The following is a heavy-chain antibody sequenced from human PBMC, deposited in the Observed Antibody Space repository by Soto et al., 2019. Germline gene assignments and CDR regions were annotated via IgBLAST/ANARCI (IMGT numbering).Heavy chain of an antibody. CDR2: INPNSGGT. J-gene: IGHJ6*02. V-gene: IGHV1-2*04. D-gene: IGHD6-19*01. CDR1: GYTFTGYY. CDR3: ARDSYSSGWYGPGYGMDV. Sequence: ASVKVSCKASGYTFTGYYMHWVRQAPGQGLEWMGWINPNSGGTNYAQKFQGWVTMTRDTSISTAYMELSRLRSDDTAVYYCARDSYSSGWYGPGYGMDVWGQGTTVTV.